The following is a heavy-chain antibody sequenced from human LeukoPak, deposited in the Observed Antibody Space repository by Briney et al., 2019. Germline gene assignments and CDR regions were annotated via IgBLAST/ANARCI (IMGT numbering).Heavy chain of an antibody. J-gene: IGHJ4*02. CDR2: MNPNSGNT. CDR1: GYTFTSYD. V-gene: IGHV1-8*02. Sequence: ASVKVSCKASGYTFTSYDINWVGQATGQGLEWRGWMNPNSGNTGYAQKCQGRVTMTRDTSISTAYIELSRLRSADTAVYYCAREESNVTMVRGVMRYWGQGTLVTVSS. D-gene: IGHD3-10*01. CDR3: AREESNVTMVRGVMRY.